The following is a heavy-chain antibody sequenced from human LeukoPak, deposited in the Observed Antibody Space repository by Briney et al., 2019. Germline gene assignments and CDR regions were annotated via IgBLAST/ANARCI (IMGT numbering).Heavy chain of an antibody. CDR3: ARDGSYARSFDY. V-gene: IGHV3-53*01. CDR2: IYSGGST. Sequence: GGSLRLSCAASGFTVSVNYMSWVRQAPGKGLEWVSVIYSGGSTYYADSVKGRFTISRDNSKNTVYLQMSSLRAEDTAVCYCARDGSYARSFDYWGQGTLVTVAT. J-gene: IGHJ4*02. D-gene: IGHD2-2*01. CDR1: GFTVSVNY.